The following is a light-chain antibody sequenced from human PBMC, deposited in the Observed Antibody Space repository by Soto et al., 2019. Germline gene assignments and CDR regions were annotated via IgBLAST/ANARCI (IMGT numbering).Light chain of an antibody. CDR2: RNS. V-gene: IGLV1-47*01. CDR1: SSNIGSNY. CDR3: AAWDDSLSGVV. Sequence: QAVVTQPPSASGTPGQRVTISCSGSSSNIGSNYVYWYQQLPGTVPQLLIYRNSERPSGVPDRFSGSKSGTSASLAISGLRSEDEADSYCAAWDDSLSGVVFGGGTQLTVL. J-gene: IGLJ2*01.